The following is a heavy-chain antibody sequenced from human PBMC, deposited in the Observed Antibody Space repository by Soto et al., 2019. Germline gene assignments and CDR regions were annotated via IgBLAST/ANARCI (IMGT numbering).Heavy chain of an antibody. D-gene: IGHD3-10*01. Sequence: EVQLVESGGGLVQPGGSLRLSCAASGFTFSSYSMNWVRQAPGKGLEWVSYISSSSSTIYYADSVKGRFTISRDNAKNSLYLQMNSLRAEDTAVYYCAREAITMVRGVIYDAFDIWGQGTMVTVSS. CDR2: ISSSSSTI. J-gene: IGHJ3*02. V-gene: IGHV3-48*01. CDR1: GFTFSSYS. CDR3: AREAITMVRGVIYDAFDI.